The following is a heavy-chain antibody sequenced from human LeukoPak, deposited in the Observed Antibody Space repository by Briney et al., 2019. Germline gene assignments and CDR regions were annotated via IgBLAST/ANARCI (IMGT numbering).Heavy chain of an antibody. CDR2: ISGSGAST. V-gene: IGHV3-23*01. D-gene: IGHD5-24*01. CDR1: GCVFSTYA. J-gene: IGHJ4*02. Sequence: GGSLRLSCAASGCVFSTYAMSWVRQAPGRGLEWVSGISGSGASTYSANSVKGRFTISRDNSKNTLDLQMNSLRAEDTAIYYCVGDRYSSAYYFENWGQGTLVTVSS. CDR3: VGDRYSSAYYFEN.